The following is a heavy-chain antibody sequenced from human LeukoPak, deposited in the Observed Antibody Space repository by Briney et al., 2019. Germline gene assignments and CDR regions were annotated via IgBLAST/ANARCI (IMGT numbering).Heavy chain of an antibody. CDR2: IKQDGSEK. V-gene: IGHV3-7*01. CDR1: GFTFSSYW. J-gene: IGHJ3*02. CDR3: ARARYSSWYAFDI. D-gene: IGHD6-13*01. Sequence: GGSLRLSCAASGFTFSSYWMSWVRQAPGKGLEWVANIKQDGSEKYYVDPVKGRFTISRDNAKNSLYLQMNSLRAEDTAVYYCARARYSSWYAFDIWGQGTMVTVSS.